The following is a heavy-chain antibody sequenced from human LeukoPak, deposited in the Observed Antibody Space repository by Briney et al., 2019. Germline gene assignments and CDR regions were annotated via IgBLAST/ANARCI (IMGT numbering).Heavy chain of an antibody. J-gene: IGHJ4*02. CDR2: ISGSGGST. CDR3: AKSGLLWFRELWGALSFDS. V-gene: IGHV3-23*01. Sequence: GGSLRLSCAASGFTFSSYAMSWVRQAPGKGLEWVSAISGSGGSTYYADSVQGRFTISRDNSKNTLYLQMNSLRAEDTAVYYCAKSGLLWFRELWGALSFDSWGQGTLVTVSS. D-gene: IGHD3-10*01. CDR1: GFTFSSYA.